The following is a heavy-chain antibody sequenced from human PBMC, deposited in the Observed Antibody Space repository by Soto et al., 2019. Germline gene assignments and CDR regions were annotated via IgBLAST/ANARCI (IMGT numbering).Heavy chain of an antibody. CDR1: GGTFSSYA. CDR3: ARDLVRXWFGELLSYYYYYGMDV. V-gene: IGHV1-69*13. Sequence: GASVKVSCKASGGTFSSYAISWVRQAPGQGLEWMGGIIPIFGTANYAQKFQGRVTITADESTSTAYMELSSLRSEDTAVYYCARDLVRXWFGELLSYYYYYGMDVWGQGTTVTVSS. CDR2: IIPIFGTA. J-gene: IGHJ6*02. D-gene: IGHD3-10*01.